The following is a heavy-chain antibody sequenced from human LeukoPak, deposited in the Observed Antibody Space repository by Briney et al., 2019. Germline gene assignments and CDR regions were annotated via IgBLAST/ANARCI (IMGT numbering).Heavy chain of an antibody. J-gene: IGHJ4*02. CDR3: ARSTDWDADY. D-gene: IGHD1-1*01. CDR1: GFNFNVYS. CDR2: ITSNLVTI. V-gene: IGHV3-48*01. Sequence: GGSLRLSCAASGFNFNVYSMNWVRQAPGKGLEWISYITSNLVTIHYADSVRGRFTISRDNAQNSLYLHMNSLRVEDTAVYFCARSTDWDADYWGQGTRVTVSS.